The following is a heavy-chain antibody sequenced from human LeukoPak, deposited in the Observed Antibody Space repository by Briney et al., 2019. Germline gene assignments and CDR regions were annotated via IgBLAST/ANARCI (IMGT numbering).Heavy chain of an antibody. J-gene: IGHJ4*02. V-gene: IGHV3-43*02. D-gene: IGHD6-13*01. CDR2: IRGDGGRT. Sequence: GGSLRLSCAASGFTFDESAMPSVRHAPGEGLEWDPLIRGDGGRTYYAACVKGRFTISRDNSKNSLYLQMNSLRAEDTALYYCAKDPTDSAAALGLGIDYWGQGTLVTVSS. CDR3: AKDPTDSAAALGLGIDY. CDR1: GFTFDESA.